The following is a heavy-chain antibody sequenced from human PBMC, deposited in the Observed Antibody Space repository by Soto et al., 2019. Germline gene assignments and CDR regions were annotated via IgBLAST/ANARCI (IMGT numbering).Heavy chain of an antibody. D-gene: IGHD3-10*01. J-gene: IGHJ4*02. CDR3: AGGYGSGYRYFVY. Sequence: QVQLVQSGAEVKKPGSSVKVSCKASGDTFSFYTINWVRQAPGLGLAWMGRVNPIVSMSNYEQKFQGRVTITADKATNRAYMQLRILRPEDTAIYDCAGGYGSGYRYFVYWGQGALVTVSS. CDR1: GDTFSFYT. CDR2: VNPIVSMS. V-gene: IGHV1-69*02.